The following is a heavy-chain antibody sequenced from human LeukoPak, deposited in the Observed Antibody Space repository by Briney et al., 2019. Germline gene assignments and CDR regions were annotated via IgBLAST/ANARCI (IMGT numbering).Heavy chain of an antibody. Sequence: PSETLSLTCAVYGGSFSGYYWSWIRQPPGKGLEWIGEINHSGSTNYNPPLKSRVTISVGTSKNQFSLKLSSVTAADTAVYYCARYYRAEETLNWFDPWGQGTLVTVSS. J-gene: IGHJ5*02. D-gene: IGHD1-26*01. CDR2: INHSGST. CDR1: GGSFSGYY. CDR3: ARYYRAEETLNWFDP. V-gene: IGHV4-34*01.